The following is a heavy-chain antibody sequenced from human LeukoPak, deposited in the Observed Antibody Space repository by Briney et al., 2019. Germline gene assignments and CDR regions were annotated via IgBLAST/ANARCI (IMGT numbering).Heavy chain of an antibody. D-gene: IGHD3-22*01. CDR2: ISSSGSTI. Sequence: GGSLRLSCAASGFTFSTYNMNWVRQAPGKGLEWVSYISSSGSTIYYADSVKGRFTISRDNAKNSLYLQMNSLRDEDTAVYYCARATYYYDSSGYYVGLGFDYWGQGTLVTVSS. CDR3: ARATYYYDSSGYYVGLGFDY. J-gene: IGHJ4*02. CDR1: GFTFSTYN. V-gene: IGHV3-48*02.